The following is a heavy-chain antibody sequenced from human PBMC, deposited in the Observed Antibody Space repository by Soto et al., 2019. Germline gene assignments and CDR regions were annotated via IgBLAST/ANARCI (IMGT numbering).Heavy chain of an antibody. CDR3: ATHEITAAGMVCGFDP. Sequence: KGLERIGYIYYSGSTNYNPSLKSRVTLSLDTSKNQLSLSLNSVTAADTAVYYCATHEITAAGMVCGFDPPGQRILVTV. J-gene: IGHJ5*02. V-gene: IGHV4-59*08. D-gene: IGHD6-13*01. CDR2: IYYSGST.